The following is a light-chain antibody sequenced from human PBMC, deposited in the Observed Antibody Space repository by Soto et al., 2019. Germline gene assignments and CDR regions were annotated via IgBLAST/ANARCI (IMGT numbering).Light chain of an antibody. CDR1: QSVSTN. J-gene: IGKJ1*01. Sequence: EIVITQAPVILSVSPFEIVTLSFRASQSVSTNLAWYQQKFGQAPRLLIYCASTRATGIPARFSGSGSGTEFTLTISSLQYEDFEVYHCQKYNNWNKWTFGXGTKG. CDR3: QKYNNWNKWT. V-gene: IGKV3-15*01. CDR2: CAS.